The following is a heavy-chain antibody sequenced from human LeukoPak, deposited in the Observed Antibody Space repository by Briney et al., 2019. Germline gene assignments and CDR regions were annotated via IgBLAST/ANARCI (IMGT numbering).Heavy chain of an antibody. D-gene: IGHD5/OR15-5a*01. CDR1: GFTFSSHW. V-gene: IGHV3-7*01. J-gene: IGHJ4*02. CDR3: ARESTTRTFDY. CDR2: INQDGSEK. Sequence: GGSLRLSCVPSGFTFSSHWMGWVRQVPGKGLEWVAHINQDGSEKHYVDSVKGRITISRDNAKNSLYLQMNSLRAEDTAVYFCARESTTRTFDYWGQGTLVTVSS.